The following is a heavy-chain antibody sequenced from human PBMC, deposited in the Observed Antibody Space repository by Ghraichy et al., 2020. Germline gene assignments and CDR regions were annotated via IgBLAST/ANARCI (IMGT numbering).Heavy chain of an antibody. CDR3: AKGRRYSSGWYLDNWFDP. J-gene: IGHJ5*02. V-gene: IGHV3-43*01. CDR2: ISWDGGST. D-gene: IGHD6-19*01. Sequence: GGSLRLSCAASGFTFDDYTMHWVRQAPGKGLEWVSLISWDGGSTYYADSVKGRFTISRDNSKNSLYLQMNSLRTEDTALYYCAKGRRYSSGWYLDNWFDPWGQGTLVTVSS. CDR1: GFTFDDYT.